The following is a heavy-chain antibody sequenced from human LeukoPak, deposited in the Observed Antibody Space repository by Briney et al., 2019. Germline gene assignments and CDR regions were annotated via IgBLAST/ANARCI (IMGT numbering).Heavy chain of an antibody. V-gene: IGHV3-15*01. D-gene: IGHD3-10*01. CDR3: TRDGEFFDY. CDR1: GFTFSNAW. CDR2: IKSKTVGGTT. Sequence: GGALRLSCAASGFTFSNAWMSWVRQAPGKGVEGVGRIKSKTVGGTTDYAAPVKGRFTISRDDSKNTLYLQMNSLKTEDTAVYYCTRDGEFFDYWGQGTLVTVSS. J-gene: IGHJ4*02.